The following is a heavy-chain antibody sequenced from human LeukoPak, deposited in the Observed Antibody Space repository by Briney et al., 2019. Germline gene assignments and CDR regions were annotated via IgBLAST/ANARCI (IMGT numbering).Heavy chain of an antibody. D-gene: IGHD2-15*01. CDR1: GGSLSISSYY. CDR2: IYHSGST. J-gene: IGHJ4*02. CDR3: ARGLDCSGGSCFPFDY. V-gene: IGHV4-39*01. Sequence: SETLSLTCIVSGGSLSISSYYWGWIRRPPGKGLEWIGTIYHSGSTYYNPSLKSRVTISVDTSKKQFSLKLSSVTAADTAAYYCARGLDCSGGSCFPFDYWGQGTLVTVSS.